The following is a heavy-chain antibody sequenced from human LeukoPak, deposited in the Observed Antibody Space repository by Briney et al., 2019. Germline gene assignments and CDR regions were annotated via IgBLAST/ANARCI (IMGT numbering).Heavy chain of an antibody. CDR1: GFTVSSNF. V-gene: IGHV3-53*01. CDR2: IYSGGST. D-gene: IGHD2-21*01. CDR3: TRGGGGSFPHY. J-gene: IGHJ4*02. Sequence: PGESLRLSCAASGFTVSSNFLSWVRQPPGKGLEWVSDIYSGGSTYYADSVKGRFTISRDNSKNTLFLQMNSLRAEDTAVYYCTRGGGGSFPHYWGQGTLVTVSS.